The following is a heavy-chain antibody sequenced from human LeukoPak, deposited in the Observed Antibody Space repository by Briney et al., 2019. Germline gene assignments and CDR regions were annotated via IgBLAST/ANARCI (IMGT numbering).Heavy chain of an antibody. V-gene: IGHV3-11*01. CDR1: GFTFSDYY. CDR3: ARDRRDRPGRIYYDSSGYGY. J-gene: IGHJ4*02. Sequence: GGSLRLSCAASGFTFSDYYMSWIRQAPGKGLEWVSYISSSGSTIYYADSVKGRFTISRDNAKNSLHLQMNSLRAEDTAVYYCARDRRDRPGRIYYDSSGYGYWGQGTLVTVSS. CDR2: ISSSGSTI. D-gene: IGHD3-22*01.